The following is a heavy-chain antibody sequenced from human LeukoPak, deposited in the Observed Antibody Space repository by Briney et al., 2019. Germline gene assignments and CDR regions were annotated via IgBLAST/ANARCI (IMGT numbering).Heavy chain of an antibody. CDR2: IIPIFGTA. CDR3: ARSLHDFWSGYADY. J-gene: IGHJ4*02. V-gene: IGHV1-69*01. CDR1: GGTFSSYA. Sequence: SSVEVSCKASGGTFSSYAISWVRQAPGQGLGWMGGIIPIFGTANYAQKFQGRVTITADESTSTAYMELSSLRSEDTAVYYCARSLHDFWSGYADYWGQGTLVTVSS. D-gene: IGHD3-3*01.